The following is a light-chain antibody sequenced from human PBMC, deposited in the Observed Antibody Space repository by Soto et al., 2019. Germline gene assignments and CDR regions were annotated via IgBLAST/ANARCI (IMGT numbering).Light chain of an antibody. J-gene: IGKJ4*01. CDR3: QQYGSSRLT. CDR2: GAS. CDR1: QSVSSNY. Sequence: EIVLTQSPGTLSLYPGERATLSCRASQSVSSNYLAWYQQKHGQAXRVLIYGASSRATGIPDRFSGSGSGTDLTITISRLEPEDFEVYYCQQYGSSRLTFGGGTKVDIK. V-gene: IGKV3-20*01.